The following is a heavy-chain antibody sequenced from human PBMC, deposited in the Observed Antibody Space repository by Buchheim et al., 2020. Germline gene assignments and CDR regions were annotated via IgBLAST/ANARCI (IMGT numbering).Heavy chain of an antibody. CDR2: VSGSGGNT. Sequence: EVQLLESGGGLVQPGGSLRLSCAASGFTFDTYAMTWVRQAPGKGLEWVSTVSGSGGNTYYADSVKGRFTISCDNSTNTLFLQMSSLRAEDTAVYYCAKGKPFDYWGQGIL. J-gene: IGHJ4*02. V-gene: IGHV3-23*01. CDR3: AKGKPFDY. CDR1: GFTFDTYA.